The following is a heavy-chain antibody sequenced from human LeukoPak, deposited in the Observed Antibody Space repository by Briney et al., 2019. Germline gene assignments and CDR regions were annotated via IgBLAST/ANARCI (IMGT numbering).Heavy chain of an antibody. J-gene: IGHJ6*02. CDR3: AKDKRRLAVAVGGMDV. V-gene: IGHV3-9*01. D-gene: IGHD6-19*01. CDR2: ISWNSGSI. Sequence: GGSLRLSCAASGFTFDDYAMHWVRQAPGKGLEWVSGISWNSGSIGYADSVKGRFTISRDNAKNSLYLQMNSLRAEDTALYYCAKDKRRLAVAVGGMDVWGQGTTVTVPS. CDR1: GFTFDDYA.